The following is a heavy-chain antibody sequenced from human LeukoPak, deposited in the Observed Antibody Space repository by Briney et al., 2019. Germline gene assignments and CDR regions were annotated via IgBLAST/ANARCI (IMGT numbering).Heavy chain of an antibody. CDR1: GGSISTFY. J-gene: IGHJ5*02. CDR2: IYHSGDT. Sequence: SETLSLTCTVSGGSISTFYWNWLRQPPGKGLEWIGYIYHSGDTRYNPSLKSRVTISVDTSKSQFSLKVSSVTAADTAVYYCARGGYSGSDWTTWGQGTLVTVSS. CDR3: ARGGYSGSDWTT. V-gene: IGHV4-59*01. D-gene: IGHD5-12*01.